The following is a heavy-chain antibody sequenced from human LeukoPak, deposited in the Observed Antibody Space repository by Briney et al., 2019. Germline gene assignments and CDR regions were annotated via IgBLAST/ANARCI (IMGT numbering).Heavy chain of an antibody. CDR2: ISYDGSNK. V-gene: IGHV3-30*01. Sequence: PGGSLRLSCAASGFTFSSYAMHWVRQAPGKGLEWVAVISYDGSNKYYADSVKGRFTISRDNSKNTLYLQMNSLRAEDTAVYYCARDALVPAAPPYYYYYYYTDVWGKGTTVTVSS. CDR1: GFTFSSYA. CDR3: ARDALVPAAPPYYYYYYYTDV. D-gene: IGHD2-2*01. J-gene: IGHJ6*03.